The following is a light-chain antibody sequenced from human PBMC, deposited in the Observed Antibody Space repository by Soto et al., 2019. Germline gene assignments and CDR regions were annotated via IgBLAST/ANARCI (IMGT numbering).Light chain of an antibody. V-gene: IGKV3-20*01. CDR1: QTISGKY. CDR2: GAS. J-gene: IGKJ5*01. Sequence: IPLTQSPGTLSLSPGERATLSCGASQTISGKYLAWYQQKPGQAPRLLIYGASNRATGIPERFTGSGSGTDFTLTISRLETQDSAMYYCQQYNKWPITFGQGTRLEIK. CDR3: QQYNKWPIT.